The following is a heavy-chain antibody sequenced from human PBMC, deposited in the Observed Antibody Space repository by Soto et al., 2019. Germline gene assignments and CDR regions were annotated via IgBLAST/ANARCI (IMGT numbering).Heavy chain of an antibody. D-gene: IGHD5-18*01. V-gene: IGHV3-30-3*01. CDR1: GFTFSSYA. J-gene: IGHJ6*02. CDR3: ARGYSYGYFSYYYGMDV. CDR2: ISYDGSNK. Sequence: GGSLRLSCAASGFTFSSYAMHWVRQAPGKGLGWVAVISYDGSNKYYADSVKGRFTISRDNSKNTLYLQMNSLRAEDTAVYYCARGYSYGYFSYYYGMDVWGQGTTVTVSS.